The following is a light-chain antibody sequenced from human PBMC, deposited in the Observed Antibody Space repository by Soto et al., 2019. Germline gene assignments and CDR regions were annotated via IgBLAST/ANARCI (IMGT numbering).Light chain of an antibody. V-gene: IGLV2-23*02. J-gene: IGLJ3*02. CDR3: CSYTGSYTGV. CDR2: DVN. CDR1: SSDVGNYNL. Sequence: QSVLTQPASVSGSPGQSITISCTGTSSDVGNYNLVSWYQQHPGKAPKVLIYDVNKRPSGVRDRFSGSKSGNTASLTISGLQAEDEADYYCCSYTGSYTGVFGGGTQLTVL.